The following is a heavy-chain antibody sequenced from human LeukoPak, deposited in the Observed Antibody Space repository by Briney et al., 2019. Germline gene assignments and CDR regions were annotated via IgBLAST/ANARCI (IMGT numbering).Heavy chain of an antibody. CDR2: ISGSGGST. J-gene: IGHJ4*02. Sequence: GGSLRLSCAASGFTFSSYAMNWVRQAPGKGLEWVSAISGSGGSTYYADSVKGRFTISRDNSKNTPYLQMNSLRAEETAVYYCAKGLGLRYFDWLLSHWGQGTLVTVSS. CDR3: AKGLGLRYFDWLLSH. CDR1: GFTFSSYA. D-gene: IGHD3-9*01. V-gene: IGHV3-23*01.